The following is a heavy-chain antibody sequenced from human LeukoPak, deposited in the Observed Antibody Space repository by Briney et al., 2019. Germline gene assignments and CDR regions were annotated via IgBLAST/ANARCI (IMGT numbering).Heavy chain of an antibody. Sequence: GGSLRLSCAASGFTFSSYWMHWVRQAPGKGLVWVPRIKSDGTTTNYADSVQGRFTISRDNTKNTVYLQMNGLRAEDTAVYYCARGMFGGYCTGYWGQGTLVTVSS. V-gene: IGHV3-74*01. CDR3: ARGMFGGYCTGY. CDR1: GFTFSSYW. D-gene: IGHD3-3*01. CDR2: IKSDGTTT. J-gene: IGHJ4*02.